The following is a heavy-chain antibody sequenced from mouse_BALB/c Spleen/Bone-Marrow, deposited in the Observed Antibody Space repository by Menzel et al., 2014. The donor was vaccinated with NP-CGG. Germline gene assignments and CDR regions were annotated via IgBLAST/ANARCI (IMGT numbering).Heavy chain of an antibody. D-gene: IGHD2-14*01. CDR3: AKNGGYDGWFAY. J-gene: IGHJ3*01. CDR1: GFSLTSYG. CDR2: IWRGGIT. Sequence: VQLQQSGPSLVQPSQSLSITCTVSGFSLTSYGVHWVRQSPGKGLEWLGVIWRGGITDYNAAFMSRLSITKDNSKSQVFFKMNSLQADDTAIYYCAKNGGYDGWFAYWGQGTLVTVSA. V-gene: IGHV2-5-1*01.